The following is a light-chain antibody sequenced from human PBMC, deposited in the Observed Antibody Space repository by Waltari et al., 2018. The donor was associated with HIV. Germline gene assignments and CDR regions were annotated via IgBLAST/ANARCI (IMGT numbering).Light chain of an antibody. CDR3: QAWDSNTAHVL. J-gene: IGLJ2*01. CDR1: KLGDKY. Sequence: SYDLTQPPSVPVSPGQTASITCSGDKLGDKYASWYQQKAGPSPVLVIFQDRQRPSGTPDRFSGSNAGNTATLTISGTQAMDEADYYCQAWDSNTAHVLFGGGTKVTVL. CDR2: QDR. V-gene: IGLV3-1*01.